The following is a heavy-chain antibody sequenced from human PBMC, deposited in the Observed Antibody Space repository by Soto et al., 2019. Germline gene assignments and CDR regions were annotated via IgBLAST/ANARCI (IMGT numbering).Heavy chain of an antibody. Sequence: EVQLVESGRGLVQPGGSLRLSCAASGFTFSNAWMNWVRQAPGKGLEWVGRIKSKTDGGTTDYAAPVKGRFTISRDASKNTLYLQMNSLKTEDTAVYYCTTQTLPYYYDSSGYPTDYWGQGTLVTVSS. CDR1: GFTFSNAW. CDR3: TTQTLPYYYDSSGYPTDY. D-gene: IGHD3-22*01. V-gene: IGHV3-15*07. J-gene: IGHJ4*02. CDR2: IKSKTDGGTT.